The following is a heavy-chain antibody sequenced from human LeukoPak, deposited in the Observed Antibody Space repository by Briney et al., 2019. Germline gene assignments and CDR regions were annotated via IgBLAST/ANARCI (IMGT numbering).Heavy chain of an antibody. J-gene: IGHJ6*03. CDR2: ISSDGVSE. D-gene: IGHD3-3*02. CDR1: GFTFTNYA. CDR3: ARQGAALKFHFLYMDV. V-gene: IGHV3-30*01. Sequence: GGSLRLSCAASGFTFTNYALHWVRQAPGMGLEWVAVISSDGVSEHYADPVKGRVTISRDDFKNTVHLQMQSLRAEDTAVYYCARQGAALKFHFLYMDVWGNGTTVIVSS.